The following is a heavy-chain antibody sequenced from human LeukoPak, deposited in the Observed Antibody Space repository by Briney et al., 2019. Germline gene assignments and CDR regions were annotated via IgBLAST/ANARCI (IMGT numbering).Heavy chain of an antibody. CDR2: IKHDGSER. V-gene: IGHV3-7*01. CDR1: GFTFSIYW. Sequence: GGSLRVSCAASGFTFSIYWMNWVRQTPGKGLEWVAIIKHDGSERFYVDSVKGRFTVSRDNAKNSLYLQMNSLRAEDSAVYYCARDAQGTTGLAFDLWGQGTMVTVS. CDR3: ARDAQGTTGLAFDL. J-gene: IGHJ3*01. D-gene: IGHD2-8*02.